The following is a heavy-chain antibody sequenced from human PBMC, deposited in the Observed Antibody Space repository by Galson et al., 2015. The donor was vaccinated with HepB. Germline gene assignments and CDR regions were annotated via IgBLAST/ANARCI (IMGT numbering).Heavy chain of an antibody. D-gene: IGHD5-18*01. V-gene: IGHV3-74*01. CDR1: GFTFSSYW. J-gene: IGHJ6*02. CDR2: INSDGIST. CDR3: ARVLRGYRYPNAAGYGMEV. Sequence: SLRLSCAASGFTFSSYWMHWVRQAPGKGLVWVSRINSDGISTSYADSVKGRFTIYRDNAKNTLYLQMNSLRAEDTAVYYCARVLRGYRYPNAAGYGMEVWGQVATVTVS.